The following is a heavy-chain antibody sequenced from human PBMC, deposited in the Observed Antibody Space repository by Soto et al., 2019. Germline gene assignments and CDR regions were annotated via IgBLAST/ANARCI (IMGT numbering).Heavy chain of an antibody. CDR3: AKDSQGRYYYYGMDV. CDR2: ISGSGGST. V-gene: IGHV3-23*01. J-gene: IGHJ6*02. CDR1: GFSFSSYA. Sequence: XGSLRLSCAASGFSFSSYAMSWVRQAPGKGLEWVSAISGSGGSTYYADSVKGRFTISRDNSKNTLYLQMNSLRAEDTAVYYCAKDSQGRYYYYGMDVWGQGTTVTVSS.